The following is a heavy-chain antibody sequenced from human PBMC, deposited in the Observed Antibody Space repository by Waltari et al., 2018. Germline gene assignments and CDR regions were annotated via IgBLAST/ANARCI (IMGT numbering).Heavy chain of an antibody. CDR1: GVSVDNIH. CDR3: ARDLGWMDV. D-gene: IGHD6-19*01. V-gene: IGHV3-53*01. Sequence: EVQLVESGGGLIQPGGSLRLSCAASGVSVDNIHMSWVRQAPGKGLEWVSVLYSGGYLEHADSVKGRFTISRDTSTNTLYLRMNSLRADDTAVYFCARDLGWMDVWGQGTTVTVSS. CDR2: LYSGGYL. J-gene: IGHJ6*02.